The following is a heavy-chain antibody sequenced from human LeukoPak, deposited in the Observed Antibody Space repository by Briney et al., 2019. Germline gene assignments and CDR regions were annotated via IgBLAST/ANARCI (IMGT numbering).Heavy chain of an antibody. D-gene: IGHD3-3*01. J-gene: IGHJ4*02. CDR2: ISAYNGNT. CDR1: GYTFTSYG. CDR3: ARASYYDFWSGYYYFDY. V-gene: IGHV1-18*01. Sequence: GASVKVSCKASGYTFTSYGISWVRQAPGQGLEWMGWISAYNGNTNYAQKLQGRVTMTTDTSTSTAYMELRSLRSDGTAVYYCARASYYDFWSGYYYFDYWDQGTLVTVSS.